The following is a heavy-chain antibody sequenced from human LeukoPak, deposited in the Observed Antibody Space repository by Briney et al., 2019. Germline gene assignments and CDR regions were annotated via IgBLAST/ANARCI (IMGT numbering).Heavy chain of an antibody. J-gene: IGHJ4*02. V-gene: IGHV4-31*03. CDR2: IYYSGST. CDR1: GGSISSGGYY. D-gene: IGHD3-16*01. CDR3: ASLVWGAYYFDY. Sequence: KPSQTLSLTCTVSGGSISSGGYYWSWIRQHPGKGLEWIGYIYYSGSTYYNPSLKSRVTISVDTSKNQFSLKLSSVTAAATAVYYCASLVWGAYYFDYWGQGTLVTVSS.